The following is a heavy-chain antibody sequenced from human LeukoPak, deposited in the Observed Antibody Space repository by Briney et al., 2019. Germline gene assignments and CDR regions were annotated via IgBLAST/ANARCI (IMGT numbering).Heavy chain of an antibody. CDR3: TRVIVAVPGYFDYFDF. CDR1: GFSFSNHY. V-gene: IGHV3-7*01. D-gene: IGHD6-19*01. CDR2: INEDGSNK. Sequence: PGGSLRLSCTASGFSFSNHYMRWIRPAPGKGLEWVANINEDGSNKWHLGSVKGRFTVSRDNARNSLYLQMNSLRVEDTAVYYCTRVIVAVPGYFDYFDFWGQGVLVTVSS. J-gene: IGHJ4*02.